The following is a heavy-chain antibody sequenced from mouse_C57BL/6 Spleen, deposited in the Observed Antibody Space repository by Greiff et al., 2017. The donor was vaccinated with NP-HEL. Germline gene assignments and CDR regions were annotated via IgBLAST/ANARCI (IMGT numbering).Heavy chain of an antibody. D-gene: IGHD2-4*01. Sequence: EVQLVESGGGLVKPGGSLKLSCAASGFTFSDYGMHWVRQAPEKGLEWVAYISSGSSTIYYAATVQGRFTISRDTAKNTLFLQMTSLRSEDTAMYYCARQGYDYGAWFAYWGQGTLVTVSA. CDR2: ISSGSSTI. CDR3: ARQGYDYGAWFAY. V-gene: IGHV5-17*01. CDR1: GFTFSDYG. J-gene: IGHJ3*01.